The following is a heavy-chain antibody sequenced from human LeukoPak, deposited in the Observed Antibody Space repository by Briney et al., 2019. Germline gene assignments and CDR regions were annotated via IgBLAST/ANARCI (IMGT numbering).Heavy chain of an antibody. CDR2: INHSGST. Sequence: SETLSLTCAVYGGSFSGYYWSWIRQPPGKRLEWIGEINHSGSTNYNPSLKSRVTISVDTSKNQFSLKLSSVTAADAAVYYCARYGYSSGRLGYFQHWGQGTLVTVSS. J-gene: IGHJ1*01. CDR3: ARYGYSSGRLGYFQH. D-gene: IGHD6-19*01. CDR1: GGSFSGYY. V-gene: IGHV4-34*01.